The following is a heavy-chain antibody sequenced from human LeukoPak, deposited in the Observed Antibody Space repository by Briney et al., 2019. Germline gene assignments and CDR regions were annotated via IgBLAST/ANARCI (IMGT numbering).Heavy chain of an antibody. CDR3: AHIAAVGPEDY. Sequence: PGGSLRLSCAASGFTFSSYAMSWVRQAPGKGLEWVSAISGSGDNTYYADSVKGRFTISRDNSKNTLYLQMNSLRAEDTAEYYCAHIAAVGPEDYWGQGTLVTVSS. CDR1: GFTFSSYA. V-gene: IGHV3-23*01. CDR2: ISGSGDNT. J-gene: IGHJ4*02. D-gene: IGHD6-13*01.